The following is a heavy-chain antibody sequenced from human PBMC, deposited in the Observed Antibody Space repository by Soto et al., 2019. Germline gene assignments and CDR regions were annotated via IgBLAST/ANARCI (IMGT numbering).Heavy chain of an antibody. CDR2: IYPGDSDT. CDR1: GYSFTSYW. D-gene: IGHD2-2*01. CDR3: ARHSSTSPLGMDV. J-gene: IGHJ6*02. Sequence: GESLKISCKGSGYSFTSYWIGWVRQMPGKGLEWMGIIYPGDSDTRYSPSFQGQVTISADKSISTAYLQWSSLKASDPAMYYCARHSSTSPLGMDVWGQGTTVTVSS. V-gene: IGHV5-51*01.